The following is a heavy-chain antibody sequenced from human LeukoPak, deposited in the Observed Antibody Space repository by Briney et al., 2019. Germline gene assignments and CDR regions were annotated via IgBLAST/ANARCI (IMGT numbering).Heavy chain of an antibody. CDR2: IKQDGSEK. V-gene: IGHV3-7*01. D-gene: IGHD6-13*01. CDR1: GFTFSSYW. CDR3: ARIAAAEYYYYGMDVHRYGMDV. J-gene: IGHJ6*02. Sequence: GGSLRLSCAASGFTFSSYWMSWVRQAPGKGLEWVANIKQDGSEKYYVDSVKGRFTISRDNAKNSLYLQMNSLRAEDTAVYYCARIAAAEYYYYGMDVHRYGMDVWGQGTTVTVSS.